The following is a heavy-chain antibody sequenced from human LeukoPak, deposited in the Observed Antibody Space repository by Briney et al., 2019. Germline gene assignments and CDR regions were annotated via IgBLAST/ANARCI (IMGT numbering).Heavy chain of an antibody. Sequence: GGSLRLSCAASGFTFSSYWMSWVRQAPGKGLEWVANIKQDGSEKYYVDSVKGRFTISRDNAKNSLYLQMNSLRAEDTAAYYCARDPHYGDYDGWFDPWGQGTLVTVSS. CDR2: IKQDGSEK. CDR1: GFTFSSYW. V-gene: IGHV3-7*01. D-gene: IGHD4-17*01. CDR3: ARDPHYGDYDGWFDP. J-gene: IGHJ5*02.